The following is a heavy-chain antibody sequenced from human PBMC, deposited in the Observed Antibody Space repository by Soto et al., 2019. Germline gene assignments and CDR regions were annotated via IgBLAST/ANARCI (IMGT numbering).Heavy chain of an antibody. CDR3: AMGGGRMPRRSIVY. Sequence: GGSLRLSCAASGFTFDDYAMHWVRQAPGKGLEWVSGISWNSGSIGYADSVKGRFTISRDNAKNSLYLQMNSLRAEDTGLSYCAMGGGRMPRRSIVYGCQRSLLTVSS. D-gene: IGHD2-2*01. CDR1: GFTFDDYA. J-gene: IGHJ4*02. CDR2: ISWNSGSI. V-gene: IGHV3-9*01.